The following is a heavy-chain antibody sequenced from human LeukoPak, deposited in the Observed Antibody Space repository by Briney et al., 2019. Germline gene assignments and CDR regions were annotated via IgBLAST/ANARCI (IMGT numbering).Heavy chain of an antibody. D-gene: IGHD3-10*01. CDR2: IKVDGSEE. V-gene: IGHV3-7*01. J-gene: IGHJ4*02. Sequence: GGSLRLSSAASGFTLSSYWMSWVRQTPEKGLGWVANIKVDGSEEYYVDSVKGRFTVPRDNAKNSLYLQMNSLRAEDTAVYYCARDSGIRTVDYWGQGTLVIVSS. CDR3: ARDSGIRTVDY. CDR1: GFTLSSYW.